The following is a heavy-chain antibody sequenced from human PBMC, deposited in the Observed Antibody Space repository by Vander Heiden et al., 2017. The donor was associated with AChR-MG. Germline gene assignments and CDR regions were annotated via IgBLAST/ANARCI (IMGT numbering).Heavy chain of an antibody. CDR3: ARDLYSSGPQPVYYYGMDV. D-gene: IGHD6-19*01. Sequence: EVQLVESGGGLIQPGGSLRLSCAASGFTVSSNYMSWVRQAPGKGLEWVSVIYSGGSTYYADSVKGRFTISRDNSKNTLYLQMNSLRAEDTAVYYCARDLYSSGPQPVYYYGMDVWGQGTTVTVSS. V-gene: IGHV3-53*01. CDR2: IYSGGST. J-gene: IGHJ6*02. CDR1: GFTVSSNY.